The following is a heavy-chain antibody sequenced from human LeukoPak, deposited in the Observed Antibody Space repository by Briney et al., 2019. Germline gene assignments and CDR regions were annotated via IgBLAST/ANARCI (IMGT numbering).Heavy chain of an antibody. CDR2: IWRYYTKK. V-gene: IGHV3-33*08. Sequence: GGSLSLPCSVSGFPYYRFNMLWLPGATEKARVGVTDIWRYYTKKYYADSVKSRDIISRDNSKSTLYLQMNSLRAEDTAVYYWARVYYYDSSGFDYWGQGTLVTVSS. CDR1: GFPYYRFN. CDR3: ARVYYYDSSGFDY. D-gene: IGHD3-22*01. J-gene: IGHJ4*02.